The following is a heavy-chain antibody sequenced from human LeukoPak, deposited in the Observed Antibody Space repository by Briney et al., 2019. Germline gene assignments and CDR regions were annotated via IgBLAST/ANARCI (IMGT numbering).Heavy chain of an antibody. CDR3: AREAEGSGLVVNWFDP. J-gene: IGHJ5*02. D-gene: IGHD6-6*01. Sequence: ASVKVTCKASGGTFSSYAISWVRQAPGQGLEWMGGIIPIFGTANYAQKFQGRVTITADESTSTAYMELSSLGSEDTAVYYCAREAEGSGLVVNWFDPWGQGTLVTVSS. CDR1: GGTFSSYA. V-gene: IGHV1-69*13. CDR2: IIPIFGTA.